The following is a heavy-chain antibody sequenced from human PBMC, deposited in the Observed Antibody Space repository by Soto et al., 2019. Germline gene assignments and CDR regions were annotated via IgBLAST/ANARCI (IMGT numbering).Heavy chain of an antibody. CDR2: INPSGGST. Sequence: ASVKVSCKASGYTFTGYYMHWVRQAPGQGLEWMGIINPSGGSTSYAQKFQGRVTMTRDTSTSTVYMELSSLRSEDTAVYYCARDWRSSTVPAAIPYYYYYGMDVWGQGTTVTVSS. CDR1: GYTFTGYY. CDR3: ARDWRSSTVPAAIPYYYYYGMDV. D-gene: IGHD2-2*01. J-gene: IGHJ6*02. V-gene: IGHV1-46*01.